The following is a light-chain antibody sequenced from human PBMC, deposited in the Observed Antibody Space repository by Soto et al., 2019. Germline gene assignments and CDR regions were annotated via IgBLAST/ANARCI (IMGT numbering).Light chain of an antibody. J-gene: IGLJ3*02. CDR1: SSDVGGYNY. CDR3: SSYTSSSTSWV. Sequence: QSALTQPASVSGSPGQSITISCTGTSSDVGGYNYVSWYQQHPGKAPKLMIYDVSNRPSGVSNRFSGSKSGNTASLTISGLQAEDEAGYYCSSYTSSSTSWVFGGGTQLTVL. CDR2: DVS. V-gene: IGLV2-14*01.